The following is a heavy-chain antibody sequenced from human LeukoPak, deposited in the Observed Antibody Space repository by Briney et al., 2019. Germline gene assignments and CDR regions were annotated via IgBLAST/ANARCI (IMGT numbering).Heavy chain of an antibody. CDR1: GGSVSSTSYY. CDR2: INYSGST. J-gene: IGHJ4*02. Sequence: SETLSLTCTVSGGSVSSTSYYWGWIRQPPGKGLEWIGSINYSGSTNYNPSLKSRVTISVDKFKNQFSLKLSSVTAADTAVYYCASKLTAVAGYFDCWGQGTLVTVSS. CDR3: ASKLTAVAGYFDC. V-gene: IGHV4-39*07. D-gene: IGHD6-19*01.